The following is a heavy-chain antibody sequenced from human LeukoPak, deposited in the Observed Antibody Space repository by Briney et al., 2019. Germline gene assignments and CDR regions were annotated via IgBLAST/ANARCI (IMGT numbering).Heavy chain of an antibody. D-gene: IGHD5-24*01. CDR2: ISYSGTT. J-gene: IGHJ4*02. Sequence: SETLSLTCTVSGGSIGNSYWNWIRQPPGKGPEWIGYISYSGTTNSNPSLKSRVTLSVDTSKNELSLKLSSVTAADTAVYYCARRASRENYFDYWGQGTLVTVSS. CDR1: GGSIGNSY. CDR3: ARRASRENYFDY. V-gene: IGHV4-59*08.